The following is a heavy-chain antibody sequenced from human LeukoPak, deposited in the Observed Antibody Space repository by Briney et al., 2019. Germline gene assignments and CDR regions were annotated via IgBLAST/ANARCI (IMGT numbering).Heavy chain of an antibody. D-gene: IGHD3-10*01. CDR3: ASLMVRGVAFAY. J-gene: IGHJ4*02. V-gene: IGHV3-21*01. CDR2: ISSSSSYI. CDR1: GFTFSSYS. Sequence: PGGSLRLSCAASGFTFSSYSMNWVRQAPGKGLEWVSSISSSSSYIYYADSVKGRFTISRDDAKNSLYLQMNSLRAEDTAVYYCASLMVRGVAFAYWGQGTLVTVSS.